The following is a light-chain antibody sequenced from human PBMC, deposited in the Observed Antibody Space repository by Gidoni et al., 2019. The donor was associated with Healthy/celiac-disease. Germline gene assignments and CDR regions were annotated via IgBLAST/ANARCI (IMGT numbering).Light chain of an antibody. CDR3: QQYNSYPWT. V-gene: IGKV1-5*01. Sequence: DIQMTQFPFTLSASVGDRVTITCRASQSISSWLAWYQQKPGKAPKLLIYDASSLESGVPSRFSGSGSGTEFTLTISSLQPDDFATYYCQQYNSYPWTCGQGTKVEIK. CDR1: QSISSW. J-gene: IGKJ1*01. CDR2: DAS.